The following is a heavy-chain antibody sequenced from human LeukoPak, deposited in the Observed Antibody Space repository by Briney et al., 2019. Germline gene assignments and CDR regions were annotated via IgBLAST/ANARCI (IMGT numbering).Heavy chain of an antibody. CDR3: TSGSSSVGY. CDR1: GFIVSSNY. Sequence: GGSLRLSCAASGFIVSSNYMSWVRQAPGKGLEWVSIIYSDGSTYYADSVRGRFTISRDNAKNSLYLQVSSLRADDTAVYYCTSGSSSVGYWGQGTLVTVSS. J-gene: IGHJ4*02. CDR2: IYSDGST. V-gene: IGHV3-53*01. D-gene: IGHD6-6*01.